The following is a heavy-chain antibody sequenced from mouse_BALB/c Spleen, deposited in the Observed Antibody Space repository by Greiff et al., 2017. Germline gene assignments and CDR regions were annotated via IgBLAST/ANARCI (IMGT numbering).Heavy chain of an antibody. CDR3: AKEGYGYVGAMDY. Sequence: VQLQQSGPSLVQPSQSLSITCTVSGFSLTSYGVHWVRQSPGKGLEWLGVIWSGGSTDYNAAFMSRLSITKDNSKSQVFFKMNSLQADDTAIYYCAKEGYGYVGAMDYWGQGTSVTVSS. V-gene: IGHV2-5-1*01. D-gene: IGHD1-2*01. CDR1: GFSLTSYG. CDR2: IWSGGST. J-gene: IGHJ4*01.